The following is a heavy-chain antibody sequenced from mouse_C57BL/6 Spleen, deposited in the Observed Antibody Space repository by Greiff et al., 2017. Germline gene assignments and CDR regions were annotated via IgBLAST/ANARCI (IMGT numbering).Heavy chain of an antibody. D-gene: IGHD1-2*01. CDR3: VTASSNFRGFAY. J-gene: IGHJ3*01. Sequence: EVQRVESGGGLVQPKGSLKLSCAASGFSFNTYAMNWVRQAPGKGLEWVARIRSKSNNYATYYADSVKDRFTISRDDSESMLYLQMNNLKTEDTAMYYCVTASSNFRGFAYWGQGTLVTVSA. V-gene: IGHV10-1*01. CDR1: GFSFNTYA. CDR2: IRSKSNNYAT.